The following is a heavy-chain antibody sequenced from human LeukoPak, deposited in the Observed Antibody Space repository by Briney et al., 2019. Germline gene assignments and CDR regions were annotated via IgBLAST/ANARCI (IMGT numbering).Heavy chain of an antibody. J-gene: IGHJ5*02. CDR1: GGSISSYY. CDR2: IYYSGST. D-gene: IGHD6-13*01. V-gene: IGHV4-59*01. CDR3: ARDLYSSSWYGTARGYNWFDP. Sequence: SETLSLTCTVSGGSISSYYWSWIRQPPGKGLEWIGCIYYSGSTNYNPSLKSRVTISVDTSKNQFSLKLSSVTAADTAVYYCARDLYSSSWYGTARGYNWFDPWGQGTLVTVSS.